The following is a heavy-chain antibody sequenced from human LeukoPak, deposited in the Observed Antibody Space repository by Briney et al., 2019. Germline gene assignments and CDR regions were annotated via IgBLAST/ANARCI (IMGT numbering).Heavy chain of an antibody. CDR1: GGTFSSYA. V-gene: IGHV1-69*13. D-gene: IGHD3-10*01. Sequence: SVKVSCKASGGTFSSYAISWVRQAPGQGLEWMGGIIPIFGTANYAQKFQGRVTITADESTSTAYMELSSLRSEDTAVYYCARDYYGSGSYIDAFDIWGQGTMVTVSS. CDR3: ARDYYGSGSYIDAFDI. J-gene: IGHJ3*02. CDR2: IIPIFGTA.